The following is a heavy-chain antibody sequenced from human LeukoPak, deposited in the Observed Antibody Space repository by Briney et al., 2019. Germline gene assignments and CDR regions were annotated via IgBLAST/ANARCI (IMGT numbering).Heavy chain of an antibody. CDR2: INTNTGNP. J-gene: IGHJ5*02. D-gene: IGHD3-3*01. CDR3: ARERSPIFGVVRRHNNWFDP. V-gene: IGHV7-4-1*02. CDR1: GYTFTGYT. Sequence: ASVKVSCTASGYTFTGYTINWVRQAPGQGLERMGWINTNTGNPTYAQGFTGRFVFSLDTPVSTAYLQISSLKAEDTAVYYCARERSPIFGVVRRHNNWFDPWGQGTLVTVSS.